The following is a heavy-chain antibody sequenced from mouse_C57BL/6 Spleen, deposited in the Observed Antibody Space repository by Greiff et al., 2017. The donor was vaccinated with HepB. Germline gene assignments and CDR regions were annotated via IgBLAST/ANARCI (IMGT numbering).Heavy chain of an antibody. J-gene: IGHJ2*01. CDR3: ARSGYYYGSSDY. Sequence: VQLQQSGAELVRPGASVKLSCKASGYTFTDYYINWVKQRPGQGLEWIARIYPGSGNTYYNEKFKGKATLTAEKSSSTAYMQLSSLTSEDSAVYFCARSGYYYGSSDYWGQGTTLTVSS. D-gene: IGHD1-1*01. CDR1: GYTFTDYY. V-gene: IGHV1-76*01. CDR2: IYPGSGNT.